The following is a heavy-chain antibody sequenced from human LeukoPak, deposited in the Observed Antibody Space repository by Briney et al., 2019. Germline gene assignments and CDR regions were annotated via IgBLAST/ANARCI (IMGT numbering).Heavy chain of an antibody. CDR3: ARAYSYRTAGVRNYYFDY. V-gene: IGHV1-8*01. CDR2: MNPNSGNT. D-gene: IGHD3-10*01. Sequence: ASVKVSCKASGYTFTSYDINWVRQATGQGLEWMGWMNPNSGNTGYAQKFQGRVTMTRNTSISTAYMELSSLRSEDTAVYYCARAYSYRTAGVRNYYFDYWGQGTLVTVSS. CDR1: GYTFTSYD. J-gene: IGHJ4*02.